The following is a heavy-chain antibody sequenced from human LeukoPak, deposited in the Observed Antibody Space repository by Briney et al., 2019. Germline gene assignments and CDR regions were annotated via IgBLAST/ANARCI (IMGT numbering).Heavy chain of an antibody. D-gene: IGHD3-3*01. Sequence: PGGSLRLSCAASGFFFSNYAMTWVRQAPGKGLEWVSAISGSGGSTYYADSVKGRFTISRDNSKNTLYLQMNSLRAEDTAVYYCAKDSDFGVVSNLDYWGQGTLVTVSS. CDR3: AKDSDFGVVSNLDY. CDR2: ISGSGGST. CDR1: GFFFSNYA. V-gene: IGHV3-23*01. J-gene: IGHJ4*02.